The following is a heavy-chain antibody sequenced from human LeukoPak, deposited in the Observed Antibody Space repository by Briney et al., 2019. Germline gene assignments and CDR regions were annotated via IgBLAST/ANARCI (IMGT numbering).Heavy chain of an antibody. Sequence: SETLSLTCAVSGYSISSGYYWGWLRQPPGKGQEWIGSIYHSGSTYYNPSLKSRVTISVDTSKNQFSLKLSSVTAADTAVYYCARGYSYGRTYYFDYWGQGTLVTVSS. D-gene: IGHD5-18*01. CDR1: GYSISSGYY. CDR2: IYHSGST. J-gene: IGHJ4*02. CDR3: ARGYSYGRTYYFDY. V-gene: IGHV4-38-2*01.